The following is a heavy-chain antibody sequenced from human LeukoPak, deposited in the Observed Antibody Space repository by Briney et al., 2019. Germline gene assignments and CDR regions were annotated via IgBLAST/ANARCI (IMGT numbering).Heavy chain of an antibody. CDR3: ARSSTVTTSYYYYGMDV. CDR1: GFTVSSNY. D-gene: IGHD4-17*01. J-gene: IGHJ6*02. Sequence: GGSLRLSCTASGFTVSSNYMSWVRQAPGKGLEWVSVIYSGGSTYYADSVKGRFTISRDNSKNTLYLQMNSLRAEDTAVYYCARSSTVTTSYYYYGMDVWGQGTTVTVSS. CDR2: IYSGGST. V-gene: IGHV3-66*01.